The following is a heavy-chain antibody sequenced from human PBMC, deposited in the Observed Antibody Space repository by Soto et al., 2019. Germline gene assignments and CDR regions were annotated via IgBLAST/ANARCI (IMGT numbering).Heavy chain of an antibody. D-gene: IGHD6-6*01. CDR1: GFAFSSYA. V-gene: IGHV3-23*01. CDR2: ISGSGGST. Sequence: GGSLRLSCAASGFAFSSYAMSWVRQAPGKGLEWVSAISGSGGSTYYADSVKGRFTISRDNSKNTLFLQMNSLRAEDTAVYYCARGIAARPGYYFDYWGQGTLVTVSS. CDR3: ARGIAARPGYYFDY. J-gene: IGHJ4*02.